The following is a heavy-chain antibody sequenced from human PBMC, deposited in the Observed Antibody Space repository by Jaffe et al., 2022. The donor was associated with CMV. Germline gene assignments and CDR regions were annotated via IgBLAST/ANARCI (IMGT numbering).Heavy chain of an antibody. J-gene: IGHJ6*03. V-gene: IGHV3-11*06. CDR1: GFIFSDYY. D-gene: IGHD2-2*01. Sequence: QVQLVESGGDLVKPGGSLRLSCAASGFIFSDYYMSWFRQAPGRGLEWVSYITGPSSYSNYAGSVKGRFTISRDNTKNSLYLEMNSLRAEDTAVYYCARSSNSNYYMDVWGKGTTVTVSS. CDR2: ITGPSSYS. CDR3: ARSSNSNYYMDV.